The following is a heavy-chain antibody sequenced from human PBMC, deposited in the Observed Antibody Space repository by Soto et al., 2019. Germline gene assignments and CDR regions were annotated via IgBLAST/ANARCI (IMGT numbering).Heavy chain of an antibody. Sequence: QVQLVESGGGVVQPGRSLRLSCAASGFTFSSYAMQWVRQAPGKGLEWVAVISYDGSNKYYADSVKGRFTISRDNSKNTLYLQMNSLRAEDTAVYYCASSMTTVTQAFDYWGQGTLVTVSS. D-gene: IGHD4-17*01. CDR2: ISYDGSNK. CDR1: GFTFSSYA. CDR3: ASSMTTVTQAFDY. V-gene: IGHV3-30-3*01. J-gene: IGHJ4*02.